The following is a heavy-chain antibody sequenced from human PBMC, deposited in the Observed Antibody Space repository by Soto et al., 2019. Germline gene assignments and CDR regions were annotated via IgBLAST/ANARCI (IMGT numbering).Heavy chain of an antibody. V-gene: IGHV4-59*12. CDR3: ARGETYYDTSCSCWFDP. D-gene: IGHD3-22*01. CDR2: IYHTGTT. CDR1: GGSLISYY. Sequence: PSPTLSLTCVVSGGSLISYYWSWIRQPPGKGLEWIGFIYHTGTTYYNPSLKSRVTISVDRSKNQFSLKLNSVTAADTAVYYCARGETYYDTSCSCWFDPLGQGDPVNISS. J-gene: IGHJ5*02.